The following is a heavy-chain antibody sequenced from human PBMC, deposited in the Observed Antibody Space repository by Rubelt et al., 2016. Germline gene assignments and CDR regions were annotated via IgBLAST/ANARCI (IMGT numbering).Heavy chain of an antibody. J-gene: IGHJ4*02. CDR1: GFSVSSNY. CDR2: INWKGGSI. V-gene: IGHV3-20*04. Sequence: EVQLVESGGTLVQPGGALILSCAASGFSVSSNYIAWVRQAPGRGLEWVAGINWKGGSIGYAVAVKGRFTSSRDSAKGAMYLQMNNVGAEDTAIYFCMSGAGYWGQGTLVTVSS. CDR3: MSGAGY. D-gene: IGHD3-16*01.